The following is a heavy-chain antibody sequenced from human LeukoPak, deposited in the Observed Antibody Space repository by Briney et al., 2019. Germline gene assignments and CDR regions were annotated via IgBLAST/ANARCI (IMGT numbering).Heavy chain of an antibody. J-gene: IGHJ5*02. D-gene: IGHD3-10*01. CDR3: AKDARLLWFGELLGA. CDR1: GFTFSSYG. CDR2: ISGSGGST. V-gene: IGHV3-23*01. Sequence: GGSLRLFCAASGFTFSSYGMSWVRQAPGKGLEWVSAISGSGGSTYYADSVKGRFTISRDNSKNTLYLQMNSLRAEDTAVYYCAKDARLLWFGELLGAWGQGTLVTVSS.